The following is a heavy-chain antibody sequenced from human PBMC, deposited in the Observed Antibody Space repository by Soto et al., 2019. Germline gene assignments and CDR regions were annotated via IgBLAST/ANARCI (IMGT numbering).Heavy chain of an antibody. CDR3: VKDGDSTGYNNYFDP. J-gene: IGHJ5*02. V-gene: IGHV3-9*01. CDR1: GFIFNDYA. CDR2: ISWNSDTI. D-gene: IGHD3-9*01. Sequence: PGGSLRLSCAASGFIFNDYAMHWVRQAPGKGLEWVSGISWNSDTIGYADSVKGRFTISRDNAKQSLYLQMNSLRPEDTAFYYCVKDGDSTGYNNYFDPWGQGTLVTVSS.